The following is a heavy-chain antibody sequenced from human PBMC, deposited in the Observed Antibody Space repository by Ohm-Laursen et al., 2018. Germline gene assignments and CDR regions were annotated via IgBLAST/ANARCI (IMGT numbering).Heavy chain of an antibody. Sequence: SLRLSCTASGFTFSSYWMSWVRQAPGKGLEWVANIKQDGSEKYYVDSVKGRFTISRDNAKNSLYLQMNSLRAEDTAVYYCAKVLVSYFESWSGYYNVMDVWGQGTAVTVSS. CDR3: AKVLVSYFESWSGYYNVMDV. CDR1: GFTFSSYW. D-gene: IGHD3-3*01. V-gene: IGHV3-7*03. J-gene: IGHJ6*02. CDR2: IKQDGSEK.